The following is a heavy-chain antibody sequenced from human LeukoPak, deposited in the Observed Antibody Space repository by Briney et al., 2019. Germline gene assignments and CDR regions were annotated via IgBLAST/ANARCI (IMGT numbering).Heavy chain of an antibody. J-gene: IGHJ4*02. CDR3: ASVTYSDSSSDFDY. CDR1: GYTFTSYY. V-gene: IGHV1-46*01. CDR2: INPSGGST. Sequence: ASVKVSCKASGYTFTSYYMHWVRQAPGQGLEWMGIINPSGGSTSYAQKFQGRVTMTRDTSTSTVYMELSRLTSDDTAVYYCASVTYSDSSSDFDYWGQGTLVTVSS. D-gene: IGHD6-6*01.